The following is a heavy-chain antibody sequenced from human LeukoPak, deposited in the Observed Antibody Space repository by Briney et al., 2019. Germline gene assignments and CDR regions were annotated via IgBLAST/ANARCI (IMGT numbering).Heavy chain of an antibody. Sequence: SVKVSCKASGGTFSSYAISWVRQAPGQGLEWMGRIIPILGIANYAQKFQGRVTITADKSTSTAYMELSSLRSGDTAVYYCATKWELRPSAFDIWGQGTMVTVSS. J-gene: IGHJ3*02. CDR2: IIPILGIA. V-gene: IGHV1-69*04. D-gene: IGHD1-26*01. CDR1: GGTFSSYA. CDR3: ATKWELRPSAFDI.